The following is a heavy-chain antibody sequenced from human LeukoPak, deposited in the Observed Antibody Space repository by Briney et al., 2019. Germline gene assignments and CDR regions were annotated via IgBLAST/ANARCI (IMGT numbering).Heavy chain of an antibody. Sequence: GASVKVSCKASGYTFTSYDINWVRQATGQGLEWMGWMDPNSGNTGYAQKFQGRVTMTRNTSISTAYMELSSLRSEDTAVYYCARSNSGSPTPFDYWGQGTLVTVSS. CDR2: MDPNSGNT. D-gene: IGHD1-26*01. CDR1: GYTFTSYD. J-gene: IGHJ4*02. V-gene: IGHV1-8*01. CDR3: ARSNSGSPTPFDY.